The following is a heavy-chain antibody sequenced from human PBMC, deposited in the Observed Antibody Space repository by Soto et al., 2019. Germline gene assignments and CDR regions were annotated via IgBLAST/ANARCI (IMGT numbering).Heavy chain of an antibody. CDR2: ITSSSSYT. CDR1: GFTFSDYY. J-gene: IGHJ6*02. Sequence: GGSLRLSCAASGFTFSDYYMSWIRQAPGKGLEWVSYITSSSSYTNYADSVKGRFTISRDNAKNSLYLQMNSLRAEDTAVYYCDRQAWSLGQQLISGDFYYGMDVWGQGTPVTVSS. D-gene: IGHD6-13*01. V-gene: IGHV3-11*06. CDR3: DRQAWSLGQQLISGDFYYGMDV.